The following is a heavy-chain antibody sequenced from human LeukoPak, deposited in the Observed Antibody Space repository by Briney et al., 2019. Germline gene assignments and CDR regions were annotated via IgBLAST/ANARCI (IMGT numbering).Heavy chain of an antibody. D-gene: IGHD3-3*01. CDR2: FDPEDGET. Sequence: AASVKVSCKVSGYTLTELSMHWVRQAPGKGREWMGGFDPEDGETIYAQKFQGRVTMTEDTSTDTAYMELSSLRSEDTAVYYCATVLPQANDFWSGYPNFDYWGQGTLVTVSS. V-gene: IGHV1-24*01. CDR3: ATVLPQANDFWSGYPNFDY. J-gene: IGHJ4*02. CDR1: GYTLTELS.